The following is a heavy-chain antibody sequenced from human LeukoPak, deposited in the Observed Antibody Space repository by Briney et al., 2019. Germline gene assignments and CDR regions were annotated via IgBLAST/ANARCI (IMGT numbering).Heavy chain of an antibody. D-gene: IGHD5-24*01. J-gene: IGHJ2*01. CDR2: INHSGST. CDR3: ARDLRDGYRSRYFDL. V-gene: IGHV4-34*01. Sequence: PSETLSLTCAVYGGSFSGYYWSWIRQPPGKGLEWIGEINHSGSTNYNPSLKSRVTISVDTSKNQFSLKLSSVTAADTAVYYCARDLRDGYRSRYFDLWGRGTLVTVSS. CDR1: GGSFSGYY.